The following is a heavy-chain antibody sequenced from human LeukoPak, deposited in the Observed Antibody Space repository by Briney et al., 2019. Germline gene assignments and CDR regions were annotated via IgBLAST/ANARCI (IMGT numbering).Heavy chain of an antibody. V-gene: IGHV4-34*01. CDR2: INHSGST. Sequence: SETLSLTCAVYGGSFSGYYWSWIRQPPGKGLEWIGEINHSGSTNYNPSLKSRVTISVDTSKNQFSLKLSSVTAADTAVYYCARDYSSGWFFDYWGQGTLVTVSS. D-gene: IGHD6-19*01. CDR1: GGSFSGYY. CDR3: ARDYSSGWFFDY. J-gene: IGHJ4*02.